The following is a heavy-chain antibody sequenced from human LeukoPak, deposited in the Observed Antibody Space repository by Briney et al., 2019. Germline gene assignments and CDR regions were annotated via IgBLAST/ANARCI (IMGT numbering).Heavy chain of an antibody. Sequence: AASVKVSCKASGYTFTTYAVHWVRQAPGQRLEWMGWINAGNGNTKYSQKFQARVTITRDTSASTAYMELSSLRSEDTAVYYCARDPIGSRWPYYFDYWGQGTLVTVSS. CDR3: ARDPIGSRWPYYFDY. J-gene: IGHJ4*02. D-gene: IGHD6-13*01. CDR2: INAGNGNT. V-gene: IGHV1-3*01. CDR1: GYTFTTYA.